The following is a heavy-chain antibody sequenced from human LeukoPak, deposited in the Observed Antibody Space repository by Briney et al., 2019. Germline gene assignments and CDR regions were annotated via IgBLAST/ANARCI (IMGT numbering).Heavy chain of an antibody. CDR3: ARSFLDSDYYYGMDV. Sequence: GGSLRLSCVGSGFSFSNYWMSWVRQAPGKGLEWVANVKQDGSEQYYVDSVKGRFTISRDNGKNSLYLQMNSLRAEDTALYYCARSFLDSDYYYGMDVWGQGTTVTVSS. CDR1: GFSFSNYW. CDR2: VKQDGSEQ. J-gene: IGHJ6*02. V-gene: IGHV3-7*01. D-gene: IGHD2/OR15-2a*01.